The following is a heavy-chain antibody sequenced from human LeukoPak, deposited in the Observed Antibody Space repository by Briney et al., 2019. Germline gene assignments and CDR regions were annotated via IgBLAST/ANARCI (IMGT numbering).Heavy chain of an antibody. D-gene: IGHD1-26*01. CDR2: IYYSGST. Sequence: PSETLSLTCTVSGGSISSSSYYWGWIRQPPGKGLEWIGSIYYSGSTYYNPSLKSRVTISVDTSKNQFSLKLSSVTAADTAVYYCARFYSGSGYDAFDIWGQGTMVTVSS. V-gene: IGHV4-39*01. J-gene: IGHJ3*02. CDR1: GGSISSSSYY. CDR3: ARFYSGSGYDAFDI.